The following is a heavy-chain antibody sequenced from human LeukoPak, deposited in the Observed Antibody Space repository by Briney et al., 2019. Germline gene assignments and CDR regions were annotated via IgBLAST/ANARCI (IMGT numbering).Heavy chain of an antibody. CDR1: GFTFSSYE. CDR2: ISSSGSTI. D-gene: IGHD2-21*02. Sequence: PGGSLRLSCAASGFTFSSYEMNWVRQAPGKGLEWVSYISSSGSTIYYADSVKGRFTISRDNAKNSLYLQMNTLRAEDTALYYCARHIVVLTFDEYYFDSWGQGTLVTVSS. CDR3: ARHIVVLTFDEYYFDS. V-gene: IGHV3-48*03. J-gene: IGHJ4*02.